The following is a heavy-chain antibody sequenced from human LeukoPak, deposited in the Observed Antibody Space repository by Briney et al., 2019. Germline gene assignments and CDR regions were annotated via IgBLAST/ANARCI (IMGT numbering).Heavy chain of an antibody. Sequence: GGSLRLSCAASGFTVFNYWMSWVRQAPGKGLEWVANINLDGSQKYYVDSLKDRFTISRDNAKNSLYLQMDSLRVEDTAVYYCARGNSYGDPRVDYWGQGTLVTVSS. D-gene: IGHD4-17*01. CDR1: GFTVFNYW. CDR2: INLDGSQK. CDR3: ARGNSYGDPRVDY. J-gene: IGHJ4*02. V-gene: IGHV3-7*03.